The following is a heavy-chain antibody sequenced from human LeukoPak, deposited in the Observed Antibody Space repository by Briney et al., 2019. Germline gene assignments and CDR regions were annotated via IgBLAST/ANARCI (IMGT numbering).Heavy chain of an antibody. CDR1: GFTFSRNG. Sequence: GGSLRLSCAVSGFTFSRNGMHWVRHAPGKGLEWVAVILAGGSDKYYADSVTGRFTISRDNSKNTLYLQMNSLRADDTAVYYCARNARDSVFDPWGQGTMVTVSS. CDR3: ARNARDSVFDP. CDR2: ILAGGSDK. J-gene: IGHJ3*01. V-gene: IGHV3-33*01.